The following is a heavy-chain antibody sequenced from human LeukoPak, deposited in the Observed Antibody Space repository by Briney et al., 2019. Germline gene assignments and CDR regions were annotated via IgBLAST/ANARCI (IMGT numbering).Heavy chain of an antibody. CDR3: ARGGYGSGTYRGVYYYYPMDV. Sequence: SETLSLTCAVFGGSFSGYYWTWIRQPPGKGLEWVGEINASGSTSYNPSLKSRVTISLDMSKNQFSLKLSSVTAADTAVYYCARGGYGSGTYRGVYYYYPMDVWGQGTTVTVSS. CDR1: GGSFSGYY. D-gene: IGHD3-10*01. CDR2: INASGST. V-gene: IGHV4-34*01. J-gene: IGHJ6*02.